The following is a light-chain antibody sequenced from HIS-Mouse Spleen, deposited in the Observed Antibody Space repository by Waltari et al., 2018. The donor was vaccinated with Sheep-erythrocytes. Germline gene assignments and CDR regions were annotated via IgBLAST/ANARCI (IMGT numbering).Light chain of an antibody. V-gene: IGLV2-11*01. CDR3: CSYAGSYNHV. Sequence: QSALTQPRSVSGSPGQSVTIPCTGTSSDVGGYNYVSWYQQHPGKAPKLTIYDVSKRPPGFPVRSVGPKSGNTASLTISGLQAEDEADYYCCSYAGSYNHVFATGTKVTVL. CDR1: SSDVGGYNY. J-gene: IGLJ1*01. CDR2: DVS.